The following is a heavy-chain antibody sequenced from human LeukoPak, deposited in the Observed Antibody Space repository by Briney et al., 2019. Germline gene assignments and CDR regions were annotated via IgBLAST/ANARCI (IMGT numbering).Heavy chain of an antibody. D-gene: IGHD5-18*01. J-gene: IGHJ4*02. Sequence: GGSLRLSCAASGFAFSSYEMNWVRQAPGKAPEWISYISGGRDTMYYADSVKGRFTSSRDNAKNSLFLHMNSPRAEDTAVYYCVRVGRIQYFDYWGQGTPVTVSS. V-gene: IGHV3-48*03. CDR2: ISGGRDTM. CDR1: GFAFSSYE. CDR3: VRVGRIQYFDY.